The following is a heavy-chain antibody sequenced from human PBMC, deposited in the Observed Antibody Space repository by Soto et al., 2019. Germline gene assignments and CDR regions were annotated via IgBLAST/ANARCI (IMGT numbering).Heavy chain of an antibody. CDR3: AKDRIRYCSGGSCSYFDY. J-gene: IGHJ4*02. Sequence: GGSLRLSCAASGFTFDDYAIHWVRQAPGKGLEWVSGISWNSGSIGYADSVKGRFTISRDNAKNSLYLQMNSLRAEDTALYYCAKDRIRYCSGGSCSYFDYWGQGTLVTVSS. D-gene: IGHD2-15*01. CDR1: GFTFDDYA. V-gene: IGHV3-9*01. CDR2: ISWNSGSI.